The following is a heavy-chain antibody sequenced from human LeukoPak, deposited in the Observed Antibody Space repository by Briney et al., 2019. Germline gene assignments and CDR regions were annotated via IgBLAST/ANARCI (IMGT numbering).Heavy chain of an antibody. Sequence: GGSLRLSCAASGFTFSSYSMNWVRQAPGKGLEWVSSISSSSSYIYYADSVKGRFTISRDNAKNSLYLQMNSLRAEDTAVYYCARGGGDYGDYFPDYWGQGTLVTVSS. CDR1: GFTFSSYS. J-gene: IGHJ4*02. V-gene: IGHV3-21*01. CDR3: ARGGGDYGDYFPDY. CDR2: ISSSSSYI. D-gene: IGHD4-17*01.